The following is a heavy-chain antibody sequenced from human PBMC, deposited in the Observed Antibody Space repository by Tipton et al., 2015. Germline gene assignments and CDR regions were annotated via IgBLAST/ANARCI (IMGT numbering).Heavy chain of an antibody. D-gene: IGHD2-15*01. CDR3: ARDNYRGYCPGESCFNWFDP. CDR1: GYSISNGGHY. CDR2: VYHSGNT. V-gene: IGHV4-31*03. J-gene: IGHJ5*02. Sequence: TLSLTCTVSGYSISNGGHYWSWIRQHPGKGLEWIGYVYHSGNTDYNPSLRSRITISVDTSKNEFSLKLSSVTAADTAVYYCARDNYRGYCPGESCFNWFDPWGQGTLVTVSS.